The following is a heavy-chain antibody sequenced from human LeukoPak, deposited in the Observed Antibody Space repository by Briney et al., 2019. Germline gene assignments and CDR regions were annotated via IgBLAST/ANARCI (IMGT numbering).Heavy chain of an antibody. V-gene: IGHV1-69*04. CDR1: GGIFSSYV. Sequence: SVKVSCKASGGIFSSYVISWVRQAPGQGLEWMGRIIPILSIISYAQKFQGRVTITADKSKSTAYMELSSLRSEDSAVYYCARLVVTAIPVLDSWGLGTLVTVSS. CDR2: IIPILSII. CDR3: ARLVVTAIPVLDS. D-gene: IGHD2-21*02. J-gene: IGHJ4*02.